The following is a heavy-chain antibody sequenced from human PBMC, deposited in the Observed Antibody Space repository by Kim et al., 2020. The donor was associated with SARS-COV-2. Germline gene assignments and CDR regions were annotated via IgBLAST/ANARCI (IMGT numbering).Heavy chain of an antibody. CDR1: GYTFTGYY. CDR3: AREGGYCSGGSCRDGFDP. CDR2: INPNSGGT. J-gene: IGHJ5*02. V-gene: IGHV1-2*06. Sequence: ASVKVSCKASGYTFTGYYMHWVRQAPGQGLEWMGRINPNSGGTNYAQKFQGRVTMTRDTSISTAYMELSRLRSDDTAVYYCAREGGYCSGGSCRDGFDPWGQGTLVTVSS. D-gene: IGHD2-15*01.